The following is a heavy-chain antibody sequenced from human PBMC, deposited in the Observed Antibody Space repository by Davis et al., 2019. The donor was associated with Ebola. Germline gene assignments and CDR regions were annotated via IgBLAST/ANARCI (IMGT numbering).Heavy chain of an antibody. CDR2: IKQDGSEK. J-gene: IGHJ6*02. CDR1: GFTFSSYW. CDR3: ARGTLDTAMVNYGMDV. V-gene: IGHV3-7*01. Sequence: GGSLRLSCAASGFTFSSYWMSWVRQAPGKGLECVANIKQDGSEKYYVDSVKGRFTISRDNAKNSLYLQMNSLRAEDTAVYYCARGTLDTAMVNYGMDVWGQGTTVTVSS. D-gene: IGHD5-18*01.